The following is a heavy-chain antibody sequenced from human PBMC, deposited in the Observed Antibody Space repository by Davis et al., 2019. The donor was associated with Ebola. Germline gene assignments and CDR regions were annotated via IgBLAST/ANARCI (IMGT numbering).Heavy chain of an antibody. Sequence: PSETLSLTCTVSGGSISSSSYYWGWIRQPPGKGLEWIGSIYYSGSTYYNPSLKSRVTISVDTSKNQFSLKLSSVTAADTAVYYCARHETTIFGVVILTSWFDPWGQGTLVTVSS. V-gene: IGHV4-39*01. CDR3: ARHETTIFGVVILTSWFDP. CDR1: GGSISSSSYY. J-gene: IGHJ5*02. CDR2: IYYSGST. D-gene: IGHD3-3*01.